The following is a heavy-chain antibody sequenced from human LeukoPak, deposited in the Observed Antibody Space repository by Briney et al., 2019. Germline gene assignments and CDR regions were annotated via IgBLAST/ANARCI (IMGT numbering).Heavy chain of an antibody. CDR2: INHSGST. J-gene: IGHJ4*02. D-gene: IGHD3-22*01. CDR3: ARGRYYDSSGTDY. CDR1: GGSFSGYY. Sequence: PSETLSLTCAVYGGSFSGYYWSWIRQPPGKGLEWIGEINHSGSTNYNPSLKSRVTISVDTSKNQFSLKLSSVTAADTAVYYCARGRYYDSSGTDYWGQGTLVTVSS. V-gene: IGHV4-34*01.